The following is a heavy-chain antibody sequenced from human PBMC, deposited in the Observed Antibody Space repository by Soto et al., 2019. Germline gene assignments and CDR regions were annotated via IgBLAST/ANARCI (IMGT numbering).Heavy chain of an antibody. CDR1: GFTFSSYG. D-gene: IGHD6-6*01. Sequence: QVQLVESGGGVVQPGRSLRLSCAASGFTFSSYGMHWVRQAPGKGLEWVAVIWYDGSNKYYADSVKGRFTISRDNSNNTLYLQMNSLRAEDTAVYYCARDGSIAARYGYYGMDVWGQGTTVTVSS. CDR2: IWYDGSNK. V-gene: IGHV3-33*01. J-gene: IGHJ6*02. CDR3: ARDGSIAARYGYYGMDV.